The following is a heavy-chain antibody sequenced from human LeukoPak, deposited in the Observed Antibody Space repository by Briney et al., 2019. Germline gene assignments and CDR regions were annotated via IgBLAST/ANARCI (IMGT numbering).Heavy chain of an antibody. CDR1: GFTFSSYA. V-gene: IGHV4-34*01. J-gene: IGHJ6*02. CDR3: ARGGLVATISTAYYYYGMDV. D-gene: IGHD2-15*01. Sequence: GSLRLSCAASGFTFSSYAMSWVRQAPGKGLEWIGEINHSGSTNYNPSLKSRVTISVDTSKNQFSLKLSSVTAADTAVYYCARGGLVATISTAYYYYGMDVWGQGTTVTVSS. CDR2: INHSGST.